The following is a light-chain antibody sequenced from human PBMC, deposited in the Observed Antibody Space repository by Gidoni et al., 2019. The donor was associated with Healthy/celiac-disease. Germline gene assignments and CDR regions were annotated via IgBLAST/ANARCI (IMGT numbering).Light chain of an antibody. CDR2: GAS. V-gene: IGKV3-20*01. CDR3: QQYGSSPRT. CDR1: QSVSSSY. Sequence: ELLFTQSPGTLSLSPGERATLSCRASQSVSSSYLAWYQQKPGQAPRLLIYGASSRATGLPDRVSGSGSGTDFTLTISRLEPEDFAVYYCQQYGSSPRTFGQGTKVEIK. J-gene: IGKJ1*01.